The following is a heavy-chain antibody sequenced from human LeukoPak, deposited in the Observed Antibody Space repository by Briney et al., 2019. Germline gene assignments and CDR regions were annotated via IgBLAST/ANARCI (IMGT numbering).Heavy chain of an antibody. J-gene: IGHJ6*03. V-gene: IGHV4-39*01. D-gene: IGHD2-2*01. Sequence: SETLSLTCTVSGGSISSNSYYWVWLRQPPGKGLEWIGSIYYSGSTYYNPSLKSRVTISVDTSKTQFSLKLTSVTAADTAVYYCATPAYCTSTSCSGQYYYYYYMDVWGKGTTVTVSS. CDR3: ATPAYCTSTSCSGQYYYYYYMDV. CDR2: IYYSGST. CDR1: GGSISSNSYY.